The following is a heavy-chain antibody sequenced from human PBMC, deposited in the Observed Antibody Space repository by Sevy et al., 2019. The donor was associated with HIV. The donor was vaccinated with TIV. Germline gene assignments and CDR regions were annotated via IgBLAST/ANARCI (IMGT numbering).Heavy chain of an antibody. CDR2: INPSGGST. V-gene: IGHV1-46*01. D-gene: IGHD5-12*01. Sequence: ASVKVSCKASGYTFTSYYMHWVRQAPRQGLEWMGIINPSGGSTSYAQKFQGRVTMTRDTSTSTVYMELSSLRSEDTAVYYCARDLTGVDIVATISYGMDVWGQGTTVTVSS. CDR3: ARDLTGVDIVATISYGMDV. J-gene: IGHJ6*02. CDR1: GYTFTSYY.